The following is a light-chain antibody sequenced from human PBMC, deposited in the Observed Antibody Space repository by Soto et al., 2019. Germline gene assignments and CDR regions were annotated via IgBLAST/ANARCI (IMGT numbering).Light chain of an antibody. CDR2: NDN. CDR1: NIGSKS. J-gene: IGLJ1*01. CDR3: QVWDSSSDHYV. Sequence: SYELTQPPSASVAPGQTARITCGGNNIGSKSVHWYQQKPGQAPVLVVYNDNDRPSGIPEGFSGSNSGNTATLTISRVEAGDEADYYCQVWDSSSDHYVFGTGTKLTVL. V-gene: IGLV3-21*02.